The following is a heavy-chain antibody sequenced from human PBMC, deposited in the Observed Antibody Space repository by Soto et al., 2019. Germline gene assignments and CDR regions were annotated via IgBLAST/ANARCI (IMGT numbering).Heavy chain of an antibody. CDR2: ISYSGTT. CDR1: GGSISSGNYY. V-gene: IGHV4-30-4*01. J-gene: IGHJ4*02. D-gene: IGHD4-17*01. Sequence: QVQLQASGPGLVKPSQTLSLTCTVSGGSISSGNYYWIWIRQPPGKGLGWIGFISYSGTTHYSAALRSGVSISVDTSKNQFSLDLSSVTAADTAVYYCATMGTPVTGLYYFDSWGQGTLVTVSS. CDR3: ATMGTPVTGLYYFDS.